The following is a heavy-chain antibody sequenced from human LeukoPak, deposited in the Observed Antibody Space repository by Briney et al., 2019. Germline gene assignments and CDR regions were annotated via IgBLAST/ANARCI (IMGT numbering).Heavy chain of an antibody. V-gene: IGHV3-53*01. CDR3: VRGHITLTI. D-gene: IGHD3-22*01. J-gene: IGHJ4*02. CDR2: IYSGAGT. CDR1: GFTVSNNY. Sequence: AGSLRLSCAVSGFTVSNNYMSWVRQAPAKGLEWVSVIYSGAGTHYADSVKGRFTISRDNSENTLYLQMNSLRAEDTAVYYCVRGHITLTIWGQGTLVTVSS.